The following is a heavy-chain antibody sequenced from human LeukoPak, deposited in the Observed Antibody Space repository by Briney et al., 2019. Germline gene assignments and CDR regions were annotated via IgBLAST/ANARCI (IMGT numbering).Heavy chain of an antibody. V-gene: IGHV3-48*03. D-gene: IGHD3-9*01. Sequence: GGSLRLSCEASGFTFSSYEMNWVRQAPGKGLEWIAYISSGGRTIYYADSVRGRFTVSRGNTKNSLFLQMNSLRAEDTAVYFCARDDYDIVTGYYSMYSYGVDVWGQGTAVTVSS. CDR3: ARDDYDIVTGYYSMYSYGVDV. CDR1: GFTFSSYE. CDR2: ISSGGRTI. J-gene: IGHJ6*02.